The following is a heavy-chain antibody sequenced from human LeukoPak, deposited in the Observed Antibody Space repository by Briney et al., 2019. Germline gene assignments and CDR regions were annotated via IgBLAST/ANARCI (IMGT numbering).Heavy chain of an antibody. CDR2: INHSGST. V-gene: IGHV4-34*01. J-gene: IGHJ4*02. CDR1: GGSFSGYY. Sequence: SETLSLTCAVYGGSFSGYYWSWIRQPPGKGLEWIGEINHSGSTNYNPSLKSRVTISVDASKNQFSLKLSSVTAADTAVYYCARGSGSYSYYFDYWGQGTLVTVSS. D-gene: IGHD1-26*01. CDR3: ARGSGSYSYYFDY.